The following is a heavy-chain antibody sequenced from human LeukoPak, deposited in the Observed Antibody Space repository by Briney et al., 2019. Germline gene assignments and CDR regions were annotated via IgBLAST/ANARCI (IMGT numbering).Heavy chain of an antibody. D-gene: IGHD1-7*01. CDR2: ISYDGSNK. J-gene: IGHJ6*02. CDR3: ARDPRGNWKYYYYYYGMDV. CDR1: GFTFSSYA. V-gene: IGHV3-30-3*01. Sequence: PGRSLRLSCAASGFTFSSYAMHWVRQAPGKGLEWVAVISYDGSNKYYADSVKGRFTISRDNSKNTLYLQMNSLRAEDTAVYYCARDPRGNWKYYYYYYGMDVWGQGTTVTVSS.